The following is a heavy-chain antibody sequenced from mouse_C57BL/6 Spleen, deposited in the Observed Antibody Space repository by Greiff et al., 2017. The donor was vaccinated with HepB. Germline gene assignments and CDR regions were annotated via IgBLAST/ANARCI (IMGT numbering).Heavy chain of an antibody. CDR1: GYSITSGYY. D-gene: IGHD6-1*01. V-gene: IGHV3-6*01. CDR3: ARRGGASRDY. J-gene: IGHJ2*01. Sequence: EVKLQESGPGLVKPSQSLSLTCSVTGYSITSGYYWNWIRQFPGNKLEWMGYISYDGSNNYNPSLKNRISITRDTSKNQFFLKLNSVTTEDTATYYCARRGGASRDYWGQGTTLTVSS. CDR2: ISYDGSN.